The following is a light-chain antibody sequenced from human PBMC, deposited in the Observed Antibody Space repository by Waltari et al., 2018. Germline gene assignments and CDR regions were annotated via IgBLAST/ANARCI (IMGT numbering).Light chain of an antibody. CDR3: SSYTTSNTFV. CDR1: SSDVGYYNR. V-gene: IGLV2-18*02. CDR2: EVT. Sequence: QSALTQPPSVSGSPGQSVTISCTGTSSDVGYYNRVSWYKQSPGTAPKVVISEVTYRPSGVPDRFSASRSGNTASLTISGLQAEDEADYYCSSYTTSNTFVFGGGTKLTVL. J-gene: IGLJ3*02.